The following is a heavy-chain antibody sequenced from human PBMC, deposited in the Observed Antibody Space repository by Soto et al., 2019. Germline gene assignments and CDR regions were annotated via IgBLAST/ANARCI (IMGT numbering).Heavy chain of an antibody. V-gene: IGHV4-30-4*01. CDR3: DRGPSGDKVHY. CDR2: IFDSGTT. D-gene: IGHD7-27*01. J-gene: IGHJ4*02. Sequence: SETLSLTCTVSGGSITSDYSCWSWIRQPPGEGLEWIGHIFDSGTTYTNPSLRSQVAISLDTSKNHFSLTLSSVTAADTAVYYCDRGPSGDKVHYWGQGALVTVS. CDR1: GGSITSDYSC.